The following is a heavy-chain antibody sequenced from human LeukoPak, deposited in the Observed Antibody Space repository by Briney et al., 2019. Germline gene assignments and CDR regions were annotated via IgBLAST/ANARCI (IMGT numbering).Heavy chain of an antibody. J-gene: IGHJ6*02. CDR1: GFTFSSYS. CDR2: ISSSSSYI. CDR3: ARVRLPYYYDSSGYPHYYYGMDV. D-gene: IGHD3-22*01. Sequence: PGGSLRLSCAASGFTFSSYSMNWVRQAPGKGLEWVSSISSSSSYIYYADSVRGRFTISRDNAKNSLYLQMNSLRAEDTAVYYCARVRLPYYYDSSGYPHYYYGMDVWGQGTTVTVSS. V-gene: IGHV3-21*01.